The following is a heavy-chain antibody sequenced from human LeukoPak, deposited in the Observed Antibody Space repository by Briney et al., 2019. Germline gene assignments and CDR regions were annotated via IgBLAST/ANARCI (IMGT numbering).Heavy chain of an antibody. V-gene: IGHV1-18*01. J-gene: IGHJ5*01. Sequence: ASVKVSCKASGYTFTSYGISWVRQAPGQGREWMGWISAYNGNTNYAQKLQGRVTMTWDTSTSTVYMELSSLRSEDTAVYYCARDRPHNWFASWGQGPLVPVSS. CDR1: GYTFTSYG. D-gene: IGHD6-6*01. CDR3: ARDRPHNWFAS. CDR2: ISAYNGNT.